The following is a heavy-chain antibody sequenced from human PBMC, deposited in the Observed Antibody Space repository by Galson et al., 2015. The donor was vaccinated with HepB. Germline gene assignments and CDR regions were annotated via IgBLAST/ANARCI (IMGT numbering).Heavy chain of an antibody. D-gene: IGHD6-6*01. V-gene: IGHV1-69*13. CDR2: IIPIFGTA. J-gene: IGHJ4*02. CDR1: GDTFSSYV. CDR3: ARVRIAARPYYLDY. Sequence: VKVSCKASGDTFSSYVIIWVRQAPGQGLEWMGGIIPIFGTANYAQKFQGRVTITADKSTSTAYMELSSLRFEDTAIYYCARVRIAARPYYLDYWGQGTLVTVSS.